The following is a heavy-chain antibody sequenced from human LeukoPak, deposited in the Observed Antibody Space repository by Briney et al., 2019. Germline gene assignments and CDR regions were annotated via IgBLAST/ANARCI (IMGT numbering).Heavy chain of an antibody. CDR3: AADLSSDSSGFWVV. D-gene: IGHD3-22*01. CDR1: AFTFTSSA. V-gene: IGHV1-58*01. Sequence: SVKVSCKASAFTFTSSAVQWVRQGRGQRLEWIGWIVVGSGNTNYAQKFHERVTITRDMSTSTAYMELSSLRSEDTAVYYCAADLSSDSSGFWVVWGQGTLVTVSS. J-gene: IGHJ4*02. CDR2: IVVGSGNT.